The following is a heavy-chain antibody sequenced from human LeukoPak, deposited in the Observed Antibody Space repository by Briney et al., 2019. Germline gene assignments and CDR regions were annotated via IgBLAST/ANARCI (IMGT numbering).Heavy chain of an antibody. D-gene: IGHD3-3*01. V-gene: IGHV1-18*01. CDR2: ISAYNGNT. Sequence: GASVKVSCKASGYTFTSYGISWVRQAPGQGLEWMGWISAYNGNTNYAQKLQGRVTMTIDTSTSTAHMELRSLRSDDTAVYYCAREDYDFWSGISYWGQGTLLTVSS. J-gene: IGHJ4*02. CDR3: AREDYDFWSGISY. CDR1: GYTFTSYG.